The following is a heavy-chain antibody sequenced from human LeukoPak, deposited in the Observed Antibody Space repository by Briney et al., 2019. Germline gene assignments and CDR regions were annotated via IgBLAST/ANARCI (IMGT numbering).Heavy chain of an antibody. CDR3: ARAPLPAGGYYFDY. D-gene: IGHD3-16*01. CDR2: IYYSGST. J-gene: IGHJ4*02. CDR1: GGSVSSYY. V-gene: IGHV4-39*07. Sequence: SETLSLTCTVSGGSVSSYYWGWIRQPPGKGLEWIGSIYYSGSTHYNPSLKSRVTISVDTSKNQFSLKLSSVTAADTAVYYCARAPLPAGGYYFDYWGQGTLVTVSS.